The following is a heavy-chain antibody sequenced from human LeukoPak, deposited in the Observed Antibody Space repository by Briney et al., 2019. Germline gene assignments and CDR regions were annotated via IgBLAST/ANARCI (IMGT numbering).Heavy chain of an antibody. J-gene: IGHJ4*02. Sequence: GGSLRLSCAASGFTFTKYWMAWVRQAPGKGLEWVANIKQDGSEKFYVDSVKGRFTISRDNAKNSLDLQINSLGAEDTAVYYCARGLDCRSTSCYLDNWGQGTLVTVSS. CDR3: ARGLDCRSTSCYLDN. V-gene: IGHV3-7*01. CDR2: IKQDGSEK. CDR1: GFTFTKYW. D-gene: IGHD2-2*01.